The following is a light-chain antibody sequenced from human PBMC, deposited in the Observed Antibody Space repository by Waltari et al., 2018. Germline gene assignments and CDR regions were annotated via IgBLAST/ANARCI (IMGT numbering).Light chain of an antibody. CDR1: TNALGSYKH. V-gene: IGLV2-11*01. J-gene: IGLJ3*02. Sequence: SALTQPRSVSGSPGQSVTIHCTGTTNALGSYKHVSWYQQHPGKAPKLIILDVTKRPSGVPDRLSGSKSGNTASLTISGLRAEDEAEYYCCSYAGSYTWVFGGGTKLTVV. CDR3: CSYAGSYTWV. CDR2: DVT.